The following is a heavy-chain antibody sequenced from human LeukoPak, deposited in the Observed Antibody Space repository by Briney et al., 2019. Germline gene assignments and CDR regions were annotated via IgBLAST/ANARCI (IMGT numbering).Heavy chain of an antibody. CDR1: GFTFSSYW. Sequence: GGSLRLSCAASGFTFSSYWMSWVRQAPGKGLEWVAYINQEGSEKYYVDYVKGRFTISRDNAKNSLYLQMNSLRAEDTAVYYCARDGPWLYPYNWFDPWGQGTLVTVSS. V-gene: IGHV3-7*01. J-gene: IGHJ5*02. CDR3: ARDGPWLYPYNWFDP. CDR2: INQEGSEK. D-gene: IGHD3-16*02.